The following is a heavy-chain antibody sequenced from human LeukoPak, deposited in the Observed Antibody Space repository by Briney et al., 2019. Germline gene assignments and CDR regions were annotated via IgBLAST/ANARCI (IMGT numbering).Heavy chain of an antibody. CDR3: ARRDGYNYLPCDY. V-gene: IGHV4-38-2*01. D-gene: IGHD5-24*01. CDR1: GYSIRSDYY. Sequence: SETLSLTCAVSGYSIRSDYYWGWIRQPPGKGLEWIGSIHHSGITRYNPSLKSRVTTSVDTSKNQFSLKLISVTAADTAVYYCARRDGYNYLPCDYWGQGTLVTVSS. J-gene: IGHJ4*02. CDR2: IHHSGIT.